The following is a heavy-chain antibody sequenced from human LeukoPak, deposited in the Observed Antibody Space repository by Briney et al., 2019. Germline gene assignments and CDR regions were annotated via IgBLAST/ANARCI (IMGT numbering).Heavy chain of an antibody. CDR3: ARDGRITIFGVVLGNWFDP. J-gene: IGHJ5*02. D-gene: IGHD3-3*01. CDR1: GYTFTGYY. V-gene: IGHV1-2*02. Sequence: ASVTVSCKASGYTFTGYYMHWVRQAPGQGLEGMGWINPNSGGTNYAQKFQGRVTMTRDTSISTAYMELSRLRSDDTAVYYCARDGRITIFGVVLGNWFDPWGQGTLVTVSS. CDR2: INPNSGGT.